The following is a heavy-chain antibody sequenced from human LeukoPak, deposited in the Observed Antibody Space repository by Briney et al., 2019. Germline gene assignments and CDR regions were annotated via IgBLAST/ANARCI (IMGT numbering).Heavy chain of an antibody. V-gene: IGHV3-30*04. CDR1: GFTFSSYA. J-gene: IGHJ4*02. CDR3: TTRRGD. D-gene: IGHD1-14*01. Sequence: PGGSLRLSCAASGFTFSSYAMHWVRQAPGKGLEWVAVISYDGSNKYYADSVKGRFTISRDNSKNTLYLQMNSLKTEDTAVYYCTTRRGDWGQGTLVTVSS. CDR2: ISYDGSNK.